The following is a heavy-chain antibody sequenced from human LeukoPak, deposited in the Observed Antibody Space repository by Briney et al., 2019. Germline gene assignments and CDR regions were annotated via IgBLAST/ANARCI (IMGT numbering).Heavy chain of an antibody. CDR1: GFTFSSYE. J-gene: IGHJ6*03. CDR3: ARAARVRYSSGFRSNYYYYYYMDV. Sequence: GGSLRLSCAASGFTFSSYEMNWVRQAPGKGLEWVSYISSSGSTIYYADSVKGRFTISRDNAKNSLYLQMNSLRAEDTALYYCARAARVRYSSGFRSNYYYYYYMDVWGKGTTVTVSS. CDR2: ISSSGSTI. D-gene: IGHD6-19*01. V-gene: IGHV3-48*03.